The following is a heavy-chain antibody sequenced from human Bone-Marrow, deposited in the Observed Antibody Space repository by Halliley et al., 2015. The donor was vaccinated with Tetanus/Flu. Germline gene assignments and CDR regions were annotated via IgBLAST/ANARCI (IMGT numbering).Heavy chain of an antibody. Sequence: SLRLSCATSGFTFSSCAMSWVRQAPGKGLEWVSSISGSGGTTYYADPVKGRFTISRDNSKNTLYLQMNSLRAEDTAVYFCANSYTIFGVDPYYFAWWGQGTLVTVSS. V-gene: IGHV3-23*01. J-gene: IGHJ4*02. CDR3: ANSYTIFGVDPYYFAW. D-gene: IGHD3-3*01. CDR2: ISGSGGTT. CDR1: GFTFSSCA.